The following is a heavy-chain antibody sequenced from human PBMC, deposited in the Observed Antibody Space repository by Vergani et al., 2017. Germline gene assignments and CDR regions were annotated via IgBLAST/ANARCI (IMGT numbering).Heavy chain of an antibody. D-gene: IGHD2-21*02. CDR2: ISGSGGST. CDR1: GFTFSSYA. Sequence: EVQLLESGGGLVQPGGSLRLSCAASGFTFSSYAMSWVGQAPGKGLGWVSAISGSGGSTYYADSVKGRFTISRDNSKNTLYLQMNSLRAEDTAVYYWAKASQVVVVTGDAFDIWGQGTMVTVSS. CDR3: AKASQVVVVTGDAFDI. J-gene: IGHJ3*02. V-gene: IGHV3-23*01.